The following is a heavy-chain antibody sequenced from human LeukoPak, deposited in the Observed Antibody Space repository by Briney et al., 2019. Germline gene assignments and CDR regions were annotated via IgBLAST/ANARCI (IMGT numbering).Heavy chain of an antibody. J-gene: IGHJ6*03. D-gene: IGHD1-1*01. V-gene: IGHV7-4-1*02. Sequence: GASVKVSCKASGYTFTGYYMHWVRQAPGQGLEWMGWINTNTGNPTYAQGFTGRFVFSLDTSVSTAYLQISSLKAGDTAVYYCARDRLTTGTLDYYYMDVWGKGTTVTVSS. CDR2: INTNTGNP. CDR1: GYTFTGYY. CDR3: ARDRLTTGTLDYYYMDV.